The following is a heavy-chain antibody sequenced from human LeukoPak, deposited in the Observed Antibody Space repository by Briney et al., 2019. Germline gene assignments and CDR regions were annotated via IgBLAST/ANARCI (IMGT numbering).Heavy chain of an antibody. CDR3: ARDWKAAAAPNYFY. CDR1: GYTFTSYY. Sequence: ASVKVSCKASGYTFTSYYMHWVRQAPGQGLEWMGTINPSGGSTSYAQKFQGRVTMTTDTSTSTADMEMRSLRSDEKAVYYCARDWKAAAAPNYFYWGQGTLVTVSS. J-gene: IGHJ4*02. D-gene: IGHD6-13*01. V-gene: IGHV1-46*01. CDR2: INPSGGST.